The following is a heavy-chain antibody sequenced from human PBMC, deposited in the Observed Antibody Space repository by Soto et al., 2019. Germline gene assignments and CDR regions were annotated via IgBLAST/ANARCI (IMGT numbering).Heavy chain of an antibody. CDR2: IKQDGSEK. Sequence: GGSLRLSCAASGFTFSSYWMSWVRQAPGKGLEWVANIKQDGSEKYYVDSVKGRFTISRDNAKNSLYLQMNSLRAEDTVVYYCARSWGYCSGGSCPMDVWGKGTTVTVSS. CDR1: GFTFSSYW. CDR3: ARSWGYCSGGSCPMDV. D-gene: IGHD2-15*01. J-gene: IGHJ6*03. V-gene: IGHV3-7*01.